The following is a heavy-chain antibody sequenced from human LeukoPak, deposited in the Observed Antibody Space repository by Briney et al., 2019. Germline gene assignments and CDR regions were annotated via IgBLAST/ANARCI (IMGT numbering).Heavy chain of an antibody. CDR2: DMNT. Sequence: PSETLSLTCIVSGASVSSGDHHWSWIRQAPGKGLEWIGHDMNTYYNPSLKSRVTISIDTSKNQSSLMLSTVTAADTAIYYCATYYVNGAGRGHWGPGTLVTVSS. CDR3: ATYYVNGAGRGH. J-gene: IGHJ4*02. V-gene: IGHV4-61*08. D-gene: IGHD2-8*01. CDR1: GASVSSGDHH.